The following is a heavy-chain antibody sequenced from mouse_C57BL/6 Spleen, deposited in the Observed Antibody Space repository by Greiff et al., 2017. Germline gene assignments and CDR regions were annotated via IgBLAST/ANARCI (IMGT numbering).Heavy chain of an antibody. CDR3: ARLTAQATDFDY. CDR2: IDPSDSYT. V-gene: IGHV1-50*01. J-gene: IGHJ2*01. CDR1: GYTFTSYW. D-gene: IGHD3-2*02. Sequence: QVQLQQPGAELVKPGASVKLSCKASGYTFTSYWMQWVKQRPGQGLEWIGEIDPSDSYTNYNQKFKGKATLTVDTSSSTAYMQLSSLTSEDSAVYYCARLTAQATDFDYWGQGTTLTVSS.